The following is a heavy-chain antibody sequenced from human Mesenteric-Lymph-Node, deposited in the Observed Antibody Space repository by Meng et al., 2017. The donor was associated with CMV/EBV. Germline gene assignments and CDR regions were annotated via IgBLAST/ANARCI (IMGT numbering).Heavy chain of an antibody. CDR2: ISWNSGII. CDR1: TFDDYA. CDR3: VKDGQILAAAGIGYFGY. V-gene: IGHV3-9*01. Sequence: TFDDYAVHLVRQAPGKGLEWVSGISWNSGIIGYADSVKGRFTISRDNAKNSLYLQMNSLRAEDTALYYCVKDGQILAAAGIGYFGYWGQGTLVTVSS. J-gene: IGHJ4*02. D-gene: IGHD6-13*01.